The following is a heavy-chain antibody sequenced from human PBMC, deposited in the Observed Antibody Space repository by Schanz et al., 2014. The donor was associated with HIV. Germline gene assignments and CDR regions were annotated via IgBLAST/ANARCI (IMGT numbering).Heavy chain of an antibody. CDR1: GGSISSGGYY. J-gene: IGHJ4*02. D-gene: IGHD3-10*01. Sequence: QVQLQESGPGLVKPSQTLSLTCTVSGGSISSGGYYWSWIRQHPGKGLEWIGYIYYSGRTYYNPSLKSRVTISVDTSKNQFSLKLPSVTAADTAVYYCARVRRVILLWYGLFDQWGQGTLVTVSS. CDR3: ARVRRVILLWYGLFDQ. V-gene: IGHV4-31*03. CDR2: IYYSGRT.